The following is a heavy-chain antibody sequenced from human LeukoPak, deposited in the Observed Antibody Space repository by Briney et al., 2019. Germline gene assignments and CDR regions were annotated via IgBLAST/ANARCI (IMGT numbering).Heavy chain of an antibody. Sequence: GASVKVSCKASGGTFSSYAISWVRQAPGQGLEWMGGIIPIFGTANYAQKFQGRVTITTDESTSTAYMELSSLRSEDTAVYYCAREVAAAGKFDYWGQGTLVTVSS. CDR3: AREVAAAGKFDY. D-gene: IGHD6-13*01. V-gene: IGHV1-69*05. CDR1: GGTFSSYA. J-gene: IGHJ4*02. CDR2: IIPIFGTA.